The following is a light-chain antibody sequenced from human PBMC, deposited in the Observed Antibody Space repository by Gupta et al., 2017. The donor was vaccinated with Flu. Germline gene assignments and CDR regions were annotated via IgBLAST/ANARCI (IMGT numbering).Light chain of an antibody. Sequence: QSALPQPASVSGSPGQSITISCTGTSSDVGTYNLVSWYQQRPGKAPKLMIYEGRKRPSGVSDRFSGSKSGNTASLTISGLQAEDEADYYCCSYAGSTYVFGTGTKVTVL. V-gene: IGLV2-23*01. CDR1: SSDVGTYNL. CDR2: EGR. CDR3: CSYAGSTYV. J-gene: IGLJ1*01.